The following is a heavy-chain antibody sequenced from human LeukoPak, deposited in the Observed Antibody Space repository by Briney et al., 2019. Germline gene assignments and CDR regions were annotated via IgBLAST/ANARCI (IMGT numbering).Heavy chain of an antibody. CDR3: ARDENSYYMDV. J-gene: IGHJ6*03. CDR2: ISYSGST. CDR1: RVSISSGDYY. V-gene: IGHV4-30-4*08. Sequence: PSETLSLTCADSRVSISSGDYYWTWIRQPPGKGLEWIGYISYSGSTYYNPSLKSGITISLDTSKNQFSLKVTSVTAADTAVYYCARDENSYYMDVWGTGTTVTVSS.